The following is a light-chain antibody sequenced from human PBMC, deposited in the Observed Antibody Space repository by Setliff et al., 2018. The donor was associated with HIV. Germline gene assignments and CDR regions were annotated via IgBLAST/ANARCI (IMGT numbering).Light chain of an antibody. CDR3: QSYVVNLSGHI. Sequence: QSALTQPPSVSGAPRQGVNISCTGSSSNIGTYDVNWYQHFPGAAPRLVLYGNTNRPSGVPGRFSGSKSATSASLAIAGLRPEDEADYYCQSYVVNLSGHIFGTGTKVTVL. CDR1: SSNIGTYD. V-gene: IGLV1-40*01. J-gene: IGLJ1*01. CDR2: GNT.